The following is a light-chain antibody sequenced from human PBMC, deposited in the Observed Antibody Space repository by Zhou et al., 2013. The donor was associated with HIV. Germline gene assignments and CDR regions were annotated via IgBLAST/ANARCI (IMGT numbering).Light chain of an antibody. CDR1: EPVRRW. CDR2: QAS. V-gene: IGKV1-5*01. CDR3: QQYHNYPWT. Sequence: DIQMTQSPSTLSASVGDRVTITCRASEPVRRWVAWYQQKPGKAPKLLIYQASNLQHGVASRFSGSGSETDFTLTISGLQPDDFATYFCQQYHNYPWTFGQGT. J-gene: IGKJ1*01.